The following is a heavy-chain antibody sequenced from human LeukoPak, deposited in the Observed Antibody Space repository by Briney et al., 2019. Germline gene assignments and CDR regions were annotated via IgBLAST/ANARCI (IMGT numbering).Heavy chain of an antibody. Sequence: SETLSLTCTVSGGSISGYYWTWIRQPPGKGLEWIGYIYYTGSTNYNPSLKSRVTISVDTSKNQFSLNLSSVTAADTALYYCASFDRDGDNLEYCGQGTLVIVSP. V-gene: IGHV4-59*01. J-gene: IGHJ4*02. CDR3: ASFDRDGDNLEY. CDR1: GGSISGYY. D-gene: IGHD5-24*01. CDR2: IYYTGST.